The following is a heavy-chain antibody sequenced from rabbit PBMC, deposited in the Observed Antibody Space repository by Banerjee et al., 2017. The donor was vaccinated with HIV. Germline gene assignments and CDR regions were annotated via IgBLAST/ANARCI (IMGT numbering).Heavy chain of an antibody. CDR1: GLDFSNSYW. D-gene: IGHD4-1*01. CDR3: ARDLAGVIGWNFDL. J-gene: IGHJ4*01. Sequence: QEQLEESGGGLVQPEGSLTLTCKASGLDFSNSYWISWVRQAPGKGLEWIACIYAGSSGTTSYASWAKGRFTISRTSSTAVALQMTSLTAADTATYFCARDLAGVIGWNFDLWGQGTLVTVS. CDR2: IYAGSSGTT. V-gene: IGHV1S45*01.